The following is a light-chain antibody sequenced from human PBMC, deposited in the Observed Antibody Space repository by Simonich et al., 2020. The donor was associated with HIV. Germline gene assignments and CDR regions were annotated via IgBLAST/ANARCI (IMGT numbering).Light chain of an antibody. CDR3: QQYYSTRT. Sequence: DIQMTQSPSSLYASVGDRVTITCRASQGISNYLAWYQQKPGKAPKLLLYAASRLESGVPSRFSGSGSGTDYTLTISSLQPEDFATYYCQQYYSTRTFGQGTKVEIK. CDR2: AAS. CDR1: QGISNY. J-gene: IGKJ1*01. V-gene: IGKV1-NL1*01.